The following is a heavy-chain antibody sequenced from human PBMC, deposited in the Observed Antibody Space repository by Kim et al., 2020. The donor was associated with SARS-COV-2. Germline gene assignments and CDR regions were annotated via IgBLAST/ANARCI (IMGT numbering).Heavy chain of an antibody. Sequence: TTDYADSVKGRFTIPRDNAKNTLDLQMNSLRAEDTAVYYCAIVPTVTLFDCWGQGTLVTVSS. J-gene: IGHJ4*02. D-gene: IGHD4-17*01. CDR3: AIVPTVTLFDC. V-gene: IGHV3-74*01. CDR2: TT.